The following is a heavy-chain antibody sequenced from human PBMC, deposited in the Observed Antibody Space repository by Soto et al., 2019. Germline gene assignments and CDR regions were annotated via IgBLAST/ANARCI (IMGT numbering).Heavy chain of an antibody. Sequence: QVQLVESGGGVVQPGRSLRLFCAASGFTFSSYGMHWVRQAPGKGLEWVAVIWYDGSNKYYADSVKGRFTISRDNSKNTLYLQMNSLRAEDTAVYYCAREGGQLLDYWGQGTLVTVSS. D-gene: IGHD2-2*01. V-gene: IGHV3-33*01. CDR3: AREGGQLLDY. J-gene: IGHJ4*02. CDR1: GFTFSSYG. CDR2: IWYDGSNK.